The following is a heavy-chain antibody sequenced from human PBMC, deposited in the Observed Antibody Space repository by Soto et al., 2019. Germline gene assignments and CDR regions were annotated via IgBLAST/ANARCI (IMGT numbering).Heavy chain of an antibody. CDR3: ATIPGSGSYYNPDDY. V-gene: IGHV4-39*01. CDR2: IYYSGST. J-gene: IGHJ4*02. D-gene: IGHD3-10*01. CDR1: GGSISSSSYY. Sequence: SETLSLTCTVSGGSISSSSYYWGWIRQPPGKGLEWIGSIYYSGSTYYNPSLKSRVTISVDTSKNQFSLKLSSVTAADTAVYYCATIPGSGSYYNPDDYWGQGTLVTVSS.